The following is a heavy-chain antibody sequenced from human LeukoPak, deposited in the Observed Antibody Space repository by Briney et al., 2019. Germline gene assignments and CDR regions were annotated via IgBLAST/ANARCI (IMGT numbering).Heavy chain of an antibody. Sequence: SETLSLTCTVSGGSISSSSYYWGWIRQPPGKGLEWIGSIYWITYYNPSLKSRITISVDTSKNQLSLKLNSVIAADTAVYYCARVKKGDYMDVWGKGTTVTVSS. D-gene: IGHD3-16*01. V-gene: IGHV4-39*07. CDR1: GGSISSSSYY. CDR3: ARVKKGDYMDV. CDR2: IYWIT. J-gene: IGHJ6*03.